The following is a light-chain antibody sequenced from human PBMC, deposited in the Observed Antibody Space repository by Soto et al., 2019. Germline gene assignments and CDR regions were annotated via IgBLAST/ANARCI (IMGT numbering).Light chain of an antibody. CDR2: GAS. V-gene: IGKV3-20*01. CDR3: HQYCSSSWT. Sequence: EIVLTQSPGTLSLSPGERATLSCSASQSVSSSYLAWYQQKLGQAPRLLIYGASSNATGIPDRFSGSGSGTDFTHTISILEPEDFAVYYCHQYCSSSWTFGQRTKVEIK. J-gene: IGKJ1*01. CDR1: QSVSSSY.